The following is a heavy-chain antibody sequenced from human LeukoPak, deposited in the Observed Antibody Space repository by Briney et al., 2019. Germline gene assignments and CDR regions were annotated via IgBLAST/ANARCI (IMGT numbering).Heavy chain of an antibody. Sequence: GGSLRLSCAASGFTFSSYVMSWVRQAPGKGLEWVAVMSFDGSDKYYADSVKGRFTISRDNFKNTLYLQMNSLRAEDTAVYYCAKADCSTTSCYFDPWGQGTLVTVSS. CDR3: AKADCSTTSCYFDP. D-gene: IGHD2-2*01. CDR1: GFTFSSYV. CDR2: MSFDGSDK. J-gene: IGHJ5*02. V-gene: IGHV3-30*18.